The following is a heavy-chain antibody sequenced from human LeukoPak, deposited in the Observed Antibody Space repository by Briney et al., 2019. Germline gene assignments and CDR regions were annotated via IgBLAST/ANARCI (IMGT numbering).Heavy chain of an antibody. CDR1: GGSISSSSYY. CDR2: IYYSGST. V-gene: IGHV4-39*07. D-gene: IGHD3-10*01. CDR3: ARLKGDTFAY. J-gene: IGHJ4*02. Sequence: SETLSLTCTVSGGSISSSSYYWGWIRQPPGNGLEWIGSIYYSGSTYYNPSLKSRVTISVDTSKNQFSLKLSSVTAADTAVYYCARLKGDTFAYWGQGTLVTVSS.